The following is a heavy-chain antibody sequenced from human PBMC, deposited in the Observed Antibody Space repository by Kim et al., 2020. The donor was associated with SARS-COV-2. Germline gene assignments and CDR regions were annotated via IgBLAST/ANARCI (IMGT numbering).Heavy chain of an antibody. Sequence: GGSLRLSCEASGINFSDYYMSWIRQAPGKGLEWVSYISSSGSYTKYADSLKGRFTISRDNAENSLYLEMNSLSADDTAVYYCERVPVGASSWYYFDSWG. CDR1: GINFSDYY. CDR3: ERVPVGASSWYYFDS. D-gene: IGHD6-13*01. J-gene: IGHJ4*01. CDR2: ISSSGSYT. V-gene: IGHV3-11*05.